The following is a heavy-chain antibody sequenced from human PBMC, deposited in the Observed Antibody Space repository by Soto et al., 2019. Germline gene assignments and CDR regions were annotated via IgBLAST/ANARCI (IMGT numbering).Heavy chain of an antibody. CDR2: IDYRGTI. V-gene: IGHV4-39*02. J-gene: IGHJ5*02. CDR1: GGSIATSSYF. CDR3: SRRAPEGFDP. Sequence: TLSLTCTVSGGSIATSSYFWAWIRRPPGKGLEWIGSIDYRGTIYNNPSLKSRVTISVDTSKNHFSLKLDSVTAADTALYYCSRRAPEGFDPWGQGTLVTVSS.